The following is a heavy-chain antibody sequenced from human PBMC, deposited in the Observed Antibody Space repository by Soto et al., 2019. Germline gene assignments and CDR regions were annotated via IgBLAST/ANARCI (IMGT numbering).Heavy chain of an antibody. CDR3: ARTPYPSSLVVVPAASRALYYYYCMDV. J-gene: IGHJ6*02. Sequence: SETRPLTCAVYRGSFSGYYWSWIRQPPGKRLERMGEINHSGSTNYNPSLKGRVTISVDTSKNQFSLKLSSVTAADTAVYYCARTPYPSSLVVVPAASRALYYYYCMDVWDQGTTVTVSS. CDR1: RGSFSGYY. V-gene: IGHV4-34*01. D-gene: IGHD2-2*01. CDR2: INHSGST.